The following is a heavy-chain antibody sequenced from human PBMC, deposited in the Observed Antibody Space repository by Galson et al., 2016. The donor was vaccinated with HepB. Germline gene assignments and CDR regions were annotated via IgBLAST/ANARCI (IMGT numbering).Heavy chain of an antibody. CDR1: GFTFGSYT. Sequence: SLRLSCAASGFTFGSYTMNWVRQAPGKGLEWVSYISSSSSSIYYADSVKGRFTISRDNAKSSLYLQMNSLRDEDTAVYYCATQYCSGGSCYSAAPGYWYFDLWGRGTLVTVSS. J-gene: IGHJ2*01. V-gene: IGHV3-48*02. D-gene: IGHD2-15*01. CDR2: ISSSSSSI. CDR3: ATQYCSGGSCYSAAPGYWYFDL.